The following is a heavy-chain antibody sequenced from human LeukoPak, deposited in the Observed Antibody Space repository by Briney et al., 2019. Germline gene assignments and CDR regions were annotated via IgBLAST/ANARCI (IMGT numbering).Heavy chain of an antibody. CDR2: ISGSGDST. CDR1: GFTFSNYA. Sequence: AGGSLRLSCAASGFTFSNYAMKWVRQAPGKGLEWVSTISGSGDSTYYADSVKGRFTISRDNSKNTLYLQMSSLGADDTAMYYCARTFVSGDGYKVGYFDYWGQGTLVTVSS. CDR3: ARTFVSGDGYKVGYFDY. D-gene: IGHD5-24*01. J-gene: IGHJ4*02. V-gene: IGHV3-23*01.